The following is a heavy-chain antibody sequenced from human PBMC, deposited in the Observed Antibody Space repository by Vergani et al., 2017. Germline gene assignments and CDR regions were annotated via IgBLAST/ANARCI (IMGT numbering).Heavy chain of an antibody. CDR1: GGSFNDYW. D-gene: IGHD2-8*01. J-gene: IGHJ4*02. V-gene: IGHV4-34*01. CDR2: IRHDGIT. Sequence: QVQLQQWGAGLLKPSETLSLTCAIYGGSFNDYWWTWIRQPPGKELEWIGEIRHDGITHYSPSLKSRVTISIDTSTHQFSLNLRSVTAADTAVYYCAREGYCTNGVCFTLFDVWGQGALVTVSS. CDR3: AREGYCTNGVCFTLFDV.